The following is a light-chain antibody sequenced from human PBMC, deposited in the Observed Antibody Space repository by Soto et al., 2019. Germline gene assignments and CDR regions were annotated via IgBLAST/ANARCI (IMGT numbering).Light chain of an antibody. CDR1: TSDIGGYNY. Sequence: QSVLTQPPSASGSPGQSVAISCTGTTSDIGGYNYVSWYQQHPGKAPKLMIYEVNKRPSGVPGRFAGSKSGNTAALTVSGLRAEDEADYCCSSHGGNGPYVFGTGTKLTVL. CDR2: EVN. J-gene: IGLJ1*01. CDR3: SSHGGNGPYV. V-gene: IGLV2-8*01.